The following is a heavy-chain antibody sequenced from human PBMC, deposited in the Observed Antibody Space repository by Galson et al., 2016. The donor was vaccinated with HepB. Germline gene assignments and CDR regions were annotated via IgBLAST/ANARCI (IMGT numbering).Heavy chain of an antibody. CDR1: GGSFSSYP. CDR3: ARDNSAMGSPYYYGMDV. V-gene: IGHV1-69*13. Sequence: SVKVSCKVSGGSFSSYPLSWVRQAPGQGPEWMGGIIPIFGTTTYSQKVQGRLTITADDSTRTAYMELSSLRSDDTAIFYCARDNSAMGSPYYYGMDVWGQGTTVTVSS. J-gene: IGHJ6*02. D-gene: IGHD1-26*01. CDR2: IIPIFGTT.